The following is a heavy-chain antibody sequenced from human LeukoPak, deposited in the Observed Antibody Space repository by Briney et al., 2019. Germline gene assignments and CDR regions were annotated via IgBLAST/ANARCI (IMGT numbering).Heavy chain of an antibody. CDR2: ISSSSSYI. Sequence: GGSLRLSCAASGFTFSSYSMNWVRQAPGKGLEWVSYISSSSSYIYYADSVKGRFTISRGNAKNSLYLQTNSLRAEDTAVYYCARGMHDYGDSWGQGTLVTVSS. V-gene: IGHV3-21*05. CDR1: GFTFSSYS. CDR3: ARGMHDYGDS. J-gene: IGHJ4*02.